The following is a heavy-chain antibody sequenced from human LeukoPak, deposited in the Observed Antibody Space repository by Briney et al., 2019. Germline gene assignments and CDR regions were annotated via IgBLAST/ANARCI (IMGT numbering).Heavy chain of an antibody. V-gene: IGHV3-20*04. J-gene: IGHJ4*02. CDR3: ARRDYYGSGSPDF. CDR1: GFTFHDDG. CDR2: INWNGDRT. D-gene: IGHD3-10*01. Sequence: GGSLRLSCAASGFTFHDDGMSWVRQSPGKRLEWVSGINWNGDRTGYADSVKGRFTISRDNAKKSLYLQMNSLRAEDTALYYCARRDYYGSGSPDFWGQGTLVTVSS.